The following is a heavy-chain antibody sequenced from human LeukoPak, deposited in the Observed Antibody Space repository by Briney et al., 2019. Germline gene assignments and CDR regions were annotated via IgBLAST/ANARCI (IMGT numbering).Heavy chain of an antibody. CDR3: ARDGSGSLPFDY. Sequence: PGGSLRLSCAASGFTFSSYSMNWVRQAPGKGLEWVSSISSSSSYIYYADSVKGRFTISRDNAKNSLYLQMNSLRAEDTAVYYCARDGSGSLPFDYWGQGTLVTVSS. J-gene: IGHJ4*02. CDR1: GFTFSSYS. D-gene: IGHD1-26*01. CDR2: ISSSSSYI. V-gene: IGHV3-21*01.